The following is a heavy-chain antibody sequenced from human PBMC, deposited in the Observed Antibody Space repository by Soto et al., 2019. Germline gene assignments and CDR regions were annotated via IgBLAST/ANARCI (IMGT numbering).Heavy chain of an antibody. V-gene: IGHV3-53*04. Sequence: EVQLVESGGGLVQPGGSLRLSCAASGFTVSSNYMSWVRQAPGKGLEWVSGIYSGGSTYYAESVKGRFTISRHNSKDTLYLQMNSLRAEDRAVYYCARVTSAGSYPNWFDPWGQGTLVTVSS. CDR1: GFTVSSNY. D-gene: IGHD3-10*01. CDR2: IYSGGST. CDR3: ARVTSAGSYPNWFDP. J-gene: IGHJ5*02.